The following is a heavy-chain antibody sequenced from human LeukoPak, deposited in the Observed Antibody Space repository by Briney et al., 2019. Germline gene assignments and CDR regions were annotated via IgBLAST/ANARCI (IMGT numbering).Heavy chain of an antibody. V-gene: IGHV3-7*01. Sequence: HPGGSERLSCAASGFTFSSYWMSWVRQAPGKGLEWVANIKQDGSEKYYVDSVKGRFTISRDNAKNSLYLQMNSLRAEDTAVYYCARLKTYYYGSGSYSGMDVWGQGTTVTVSS. CDR2: IKQDGSEK. D-gene: IGHD3-10*01. CDR3: ARLKTYYYGSGSYSGMDV. J-gene: IGHJ6*02. CDR1: GFTFSSYW.